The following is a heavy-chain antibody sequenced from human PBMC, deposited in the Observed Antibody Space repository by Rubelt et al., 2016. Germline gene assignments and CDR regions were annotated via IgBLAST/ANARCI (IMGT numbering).Heavy chain of an antibody. D-gene: IGHD5-12*01. V-gene: IGHV4-39*07. J-gene: IGHJ4*02. Sequence: QLHLQESGPGLVKPSETLSLTCTVSGGSISSSSYYWGWIRQPPGKGLEWIGSVSYGGRTNYTPSIQSRVTISLDTSKNQFSLKLNSVTAADTAVYYGARGQVATDDWGQGTLVTVTS. CDR3: ARGQVATDD. CDR2: VSYGGRT. CDR1: GGSISSSSYY.